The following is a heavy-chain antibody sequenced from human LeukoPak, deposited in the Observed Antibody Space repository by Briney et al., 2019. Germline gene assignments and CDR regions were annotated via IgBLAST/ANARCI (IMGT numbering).Heavy chain of an antibody. D-gene: IGHD3-10*01. CDR2: IKQDGSEE. CDR3: ETEGSYYFGSGGVNY. CDR1: GFMFSSYW. Sequence: PGGSLRLSCAASGFMFSSYWMSWVRQAPGKGLEWVANIKQDGSEEYYVDSVKGRFTISRDNAKNSLSLQMNSLRAEDTSVNYCETEGSYYFGSGGVNYWGQGTLVTVSS. V-gene: IGHV3-7*05. J-gene: IGHJ4*02.